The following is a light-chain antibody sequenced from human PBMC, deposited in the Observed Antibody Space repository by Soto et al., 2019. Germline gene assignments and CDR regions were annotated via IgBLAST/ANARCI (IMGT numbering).Light chain of an antibody. CDR3: QQYNGYSRT. CDR1: QIINNR. J-gene: IGKJ1*01. CDR2: KAS. V-gene: IGKV1-5*03. Sequence: DIQMTQSPSTLSASVGDRVTITCRASQIINNRLAWYQQKPGKAPHLLIYKASTSESGVPSRFSGSGSGTEFTLTISSLLPDDFATYYCQQYNGYSRTFGQGTKVEVK.